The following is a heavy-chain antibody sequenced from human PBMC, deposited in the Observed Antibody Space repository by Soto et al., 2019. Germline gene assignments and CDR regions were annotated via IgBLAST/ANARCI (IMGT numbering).Heavy chain of an antibody. J-gene: IGHJ6*03. V-gene: IGHV3-33*08. Sequence: QLGGSLRLSCAASGFTFSSYGMHWVRQAPGKGLEWVAVIWYDGSNKYYADSVKGRFTISRDNSKNTLYLQMNSLRAEDTAVYYCAGNSYCSSTSCYYYYYYMDVWGKGTTVTVSS. CDR3: AGNSYCSSTSCYYYYYYMDV. CDR1: GFTFSSYG. CDR2: IWYDGSNK. D-gene: IGHD2-2*01.